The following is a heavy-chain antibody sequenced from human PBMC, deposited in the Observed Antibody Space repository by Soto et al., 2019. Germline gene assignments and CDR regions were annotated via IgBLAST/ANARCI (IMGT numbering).Heavy chain of an antibody. Sequence: EVQLVESGGGLVQPGGSLRLSCATSGFTFSTYAMHWVRQAPGKGLEYVSAISNNGRSTYYANSVKGRFTISRDNSKNTLYLQMDSLRAEDMAVYYCARDRCTNGVCYAPSDYWGQGTLVTVSS. CDR3: ARDRCTNGVCYAPSDY. CDR1: GFTFSTYA. CDR2: ISNNGRST. V-gene: IGHV3-64*01. J-gene: IGHJ4*02. D-gene: IGHD2-8*01.